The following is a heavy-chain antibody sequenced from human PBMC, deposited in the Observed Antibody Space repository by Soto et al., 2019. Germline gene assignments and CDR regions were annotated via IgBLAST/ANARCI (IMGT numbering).Heavy chain of an antibody. CDR3: ARDLGYCSGGSCYGWFDP. J-gene: IGHJ5*02. D-gene: IGHD2-15*01. Sequence: PSETLSLTCTVSGGSMISYYWSWIRQPPGKGLEWIGYIYYSGSTNYNPSLKSRVTISVDTSKNQFSLKLSSVTAADTAVYYCARDLGYCSGGSCYGWFDPWGQGTLVTVSS. CDR2: IYYSGST. V-gene: IGHV4-59*01. CDR1: GGSMISYY.